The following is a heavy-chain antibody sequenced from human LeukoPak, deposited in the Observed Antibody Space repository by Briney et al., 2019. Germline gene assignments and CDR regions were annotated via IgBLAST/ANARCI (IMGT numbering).Heavy chain of an antibody. CDR2: INPNSGGT. Sequence: GASVKVSCKASGYTFTGYYMHWVRQAPGQGLEWMGWINPNSGGTNYAQKFQGRVTMTRDTSISTAYMELSRLRSDDTAVYYCARDRITMVRGVIPFQTIWFDPWGQGTLVTVSS. CDR1: GYTFTGYY. J-gene: IGHJ5*02. V-gene: IGHV1-2*02. D-gene: IGHD3-10*01. CDR3: ARDRITMVRGVIPFQTIWFDP.